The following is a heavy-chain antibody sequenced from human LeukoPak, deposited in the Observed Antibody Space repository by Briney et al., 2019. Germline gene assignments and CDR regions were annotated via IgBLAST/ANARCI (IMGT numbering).Heavy chain of an antibody. Sequence: ASVPVSCKVSGYTLTELSMHWVRQAPGKGLEWMGGFDPEDGETIYAQKFQGRVTMTEDTSTDTAYMELSSLRSEDTAVYYCRVGDLVGMDVWGQGTTVTVSS. CDR2: FDPEDGET. J-gene: IGHJ6*02. CDR3: RVGDLVGMDV. D-gene: IGHD3-10*01. V-gene: IGHV1-24*01. CDR1: GYTLTELS.